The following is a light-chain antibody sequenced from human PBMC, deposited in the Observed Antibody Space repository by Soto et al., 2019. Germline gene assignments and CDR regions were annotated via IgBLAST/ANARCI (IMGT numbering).Light chain of an antibody. Sequence: EIVLTQSPGALSLSPGERATLSCRASQTASSSHLAWYQQKPGQAPRLRIYDASSRATGISDRFSGSGSGTDFTLTISRLEPEDCAVYYCQQYGRSPCTCGQGTKVEIQ. CDR2: DAS. CDR3: QQYGRSPCT. V-gene: IGKV3-20*01. J-gene: IGKJ2*02. CDR1: QTASSSH.